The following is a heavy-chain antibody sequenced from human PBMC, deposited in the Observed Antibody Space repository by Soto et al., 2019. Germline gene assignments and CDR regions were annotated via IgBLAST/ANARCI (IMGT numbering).Heavy chain of an antibody. Sequence: QLQLQESGSGLVKPSQTLSLTCAVSGGSISSGGYSWIWIRQPPGKGLEWIGYIYHSGSTYYNPSLKSRFTFSVHGNKNKIVLKLGSVTAADTALYYCARVPADRPGVWFDPWGQGTMVNVSS. V-gene: IGHV4-30-2*01. CDR2: IYHSGST. CDR1: GGSISSGGYS. J-gene: IGHJ5*02. D-gene: IGHD3-3*01. CDR3: ARVPADRPGVWFDP.